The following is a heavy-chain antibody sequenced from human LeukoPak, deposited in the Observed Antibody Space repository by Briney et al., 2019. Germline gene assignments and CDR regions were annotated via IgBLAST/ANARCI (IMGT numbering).Heavy chain of an antibody. CDR2: IWYDGSNK. V-gene: IGHV3-33*06. CDR1: GFTFSSYG. J-gene: IGHJ4*02. Sequence: GGSLRLSCAASGFTFSSYGMHWVRQAPGKGLEWVAVIWYDGSNKYYADSVRGRFTISRDNSKNTLYLQMNSLRAEDTAVYYCAKEILYYFDYWGQGTLVTVSS. CDR3: AKEILYYFDY.